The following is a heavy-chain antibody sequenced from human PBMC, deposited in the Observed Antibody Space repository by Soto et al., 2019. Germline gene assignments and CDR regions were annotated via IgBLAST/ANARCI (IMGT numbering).Heavy chain of an antibody. D-gene: IGHD2-21*01. CDR2: ITSRSDII. V-gene: IGHV3-48*01. Sequence: GGSLRLSCAASGFSFSSYSMNWVRQAPGKGLEWISYITSRSDIIYYADSVKGRFTVSRDNAKNSLYLHMHSLRGEDTAVYYCARRGGGGGLVYDYWGQGTLVTVSS. J-gene: IGHJ4*02. CDR3: ARRGGGGGLVYDY. CDR1: GFSFSSYS.